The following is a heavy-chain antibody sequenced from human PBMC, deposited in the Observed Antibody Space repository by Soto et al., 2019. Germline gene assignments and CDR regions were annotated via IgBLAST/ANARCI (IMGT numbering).Heavy chain of an antibody. V-gene: IGHV3-23*01. D-gene: IGHD3-3*01. CDR1: GLIFGKFA. CDR2: ISAGGESI. J-gene: IGHJ4*02. Sequence: EVQLLESGGGLVEPGGSLRLSCVASGLIFGKFAFHWVRQAPGKGLEWVSGISAGGESIYYADSVEGRFTISRDSSMRTLYLEMNSLKAEDSAVYYCAKGGDTMFGVVRPSDSWGQGTLVTVSS. CDR3: AKGGDTMFGVVRPSDS.